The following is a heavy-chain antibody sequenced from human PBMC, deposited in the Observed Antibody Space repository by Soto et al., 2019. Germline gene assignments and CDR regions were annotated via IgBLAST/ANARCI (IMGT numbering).Heavy chain of an antibody. J-gene: IGHJ4*02. V-gene: IGHV3-15*01. CDR3: TTDCRSSTSCYAEDY. D-gene: IGHD2-2*01. CDR1: GFTFSNAW. CDR2: IKSKTDGGTT. Sequence: GGSLRLSCAASGFTFSNAWMSWVRQAPGKGLEWVGRIKSKTDGGTTDYAAPVKGRFTISRDDSKNTLYLQMNSLKTEDTAVYYCTTDCRSSTSCYAEDYWGQGTLVTVSS.